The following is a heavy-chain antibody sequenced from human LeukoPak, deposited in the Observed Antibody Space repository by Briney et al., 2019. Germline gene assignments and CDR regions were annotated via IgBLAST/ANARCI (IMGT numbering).Heavy chain of an antibody. Sequence: GGSLRLSCAASGFTFSNYWMTWVRQAPGKGLEWVANIKEDGSDKYYVDSVKGRFTISRDNAKNSLYLQMNSLRAEDTAVYFCARARDDSSGYDAFDIWGPGTMVTVSS. V-gene: IGHV3-7*02. J-gene: IGHJ3*02. CDR1: GFTFSNYW. D-gene: IGHD3-22*01. CDR2: IKEDGSDK. CDR3: ARARDDSSGYDAFDI.